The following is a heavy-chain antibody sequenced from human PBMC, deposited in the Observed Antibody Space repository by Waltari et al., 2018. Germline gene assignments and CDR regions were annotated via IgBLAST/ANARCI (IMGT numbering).Heavy chain of an antibody. V-gene: IGHV1-69*02. CDR1: GGTFSSYT. J-gene: IGHJ5*02. D-gene: IGHD1-26*01. CDR3: ARGVGATWNWFDP. Sequence: QVQLVQSGAEVKKPGSSVKVSCKASGGTFSSYTISWVRQAPGQGLEWMGRIIPILGIANYAQKFQGRVTITADKSTSTDYMELSSLRSEDTAVYYCARGVGATWNWFDPWGQGTLVTVSS. CDR2: IIPILGIA.